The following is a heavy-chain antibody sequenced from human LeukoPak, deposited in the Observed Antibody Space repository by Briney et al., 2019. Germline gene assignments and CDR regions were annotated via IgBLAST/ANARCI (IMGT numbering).Heavy chain of an antibody. CDR1: GGSISSSSYY. D-gene: IGHD2/OR15-2a*01. CDR2: IYYSGST. J-gene: IGHJ4*02. V-gene: IGHV4-39*07. CDR3: ARNNYSDY. Sequence: SETLSLTCTVSGGSISSSSYYWGWLRQPPGKGLEWIGSIYYSGSTYYNPSLKSRVTISVDTSKNQFSLKLSSVTAADTAVYYCARNNYSDYWGQGTLVTVSS.